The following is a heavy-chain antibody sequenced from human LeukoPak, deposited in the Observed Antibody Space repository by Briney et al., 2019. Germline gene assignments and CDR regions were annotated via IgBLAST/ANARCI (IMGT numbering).Heavy chain of an antibody. D-gene: IGHD6-19*01. Sequence: GGSLRLSCAASGFSFRKYAMHWVRQAPGKGLEWVAGISYDGRNKYYADSVKGRFTISRDNSKNTLNLQMNSLRTEDTAVYYCARAHWGIAVAGTDYWGQGTLVTVSS. CDR1: GFSFRKYA. CDR2: ISYDGRNK. CDR3: ARAHWGIAVAGTDY. V-gene: IGHV3-30*04. J-gene: IGHJ4*02.